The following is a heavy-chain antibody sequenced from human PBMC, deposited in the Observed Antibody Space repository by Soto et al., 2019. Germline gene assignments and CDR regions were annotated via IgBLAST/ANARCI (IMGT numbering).Heavy chain of an antibody. CDR1: ERQINSGCYL. V-gene: IGHV4-39*01. D-gene: IGHD4-4*01. J-gene: IGHJ4*01. CDR2: IDYSGTA. Sequence: ETLSHTYRLSERQINSGCYLWRCIRQPPGKGLEWLGNIDYSGTAYFSPALGTRGTFPVDTSKNQFSLTLYSLTTADAPVASCASTTGLRLDFWGHGTLVTVSS. CDR3: ASTTGLRLDF.